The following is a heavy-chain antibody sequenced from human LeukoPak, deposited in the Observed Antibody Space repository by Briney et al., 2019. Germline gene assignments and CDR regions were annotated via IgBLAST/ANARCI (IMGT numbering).Heavy chain of an antibody. CDR1: GFTFSSYG. Sequence: PGGSLRLSCAASGFTFSSYGMHWVRQAPGKGLEWVAVIWYDGSNKYYADSVKGRFTISRDDAKNSLYLQMNSLRVEDTAVYYCARVRSSGYLDYYYHYMDVWGKGTTVTVSS. J-gene: IGHJ6*03. V-gene: IGHV3-33*01. CDR2: IWYDGSNK. D-gene: IGHD3-22*01. CDR3: ARVRSSGYLDYYYHYMDV.